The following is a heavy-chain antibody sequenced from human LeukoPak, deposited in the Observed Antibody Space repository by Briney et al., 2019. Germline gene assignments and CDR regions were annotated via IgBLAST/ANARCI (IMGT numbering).Heavy chain of an antibody. CDR2: IYSTGAT. V-gene: IGHV4-4*07. CDR1: GGSISTYY. J-gene: IGHJ5*02. Sequence: SETLSLTCTVSGGSISTYYWSWIRQPAGKGLEWIGRIYSTGATYYKPSLKSRVTMSVDTSHNQFFLKLNSVTAADTAVYYCAREARSGYEGFWSDPWGQGTLVTVSS. D-gene: IGHD5-12*01. CDR3: AREARSGYEGFWSDP.